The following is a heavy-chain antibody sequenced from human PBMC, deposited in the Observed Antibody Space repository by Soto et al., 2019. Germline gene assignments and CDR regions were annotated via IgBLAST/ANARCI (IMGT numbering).Heavy chain of an antibody. V-gene: IGHV3-7*01. CDR1: GFTLSKSW. CDR2: INQDGSEK. J-gene: IGHJ5*02. Sequence: GGSLRLSCVASGFTLSKSWMNWVRQPPGKGLQRVANINQDGSEKSYVDSVKGRFTISRDNARNSLFLQMDSLGVDDTAVYFGSRPYSSSRYFDPWGQGTLVTVSS. D-gene: IGHD6-13*01. CDR3: SRPYSSSRYFDP.